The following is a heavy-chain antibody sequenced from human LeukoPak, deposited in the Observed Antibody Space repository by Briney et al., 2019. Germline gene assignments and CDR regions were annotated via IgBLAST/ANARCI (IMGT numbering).Heavy chain of an antibody. CDR1: GFTFSNYG. Sequence: GGSLRLSCAASGFTFSNYGMHWVRQAPGKGLEWVAVISYDGSNKYYADSVKGRFTISRDNSKNTLYLQMNSLRAEDTAVYYCAKDQGTRSTSCIYYYYGMDVWGKGTTVTVSS. CDR3: AKDQGTRSTSCIYYYYGMDV. V-gene: IGHV3-30*18. CDR2: ISYDGSNK. D-gene: IGHD2-2*01. J-gene: IGHJ6*04.